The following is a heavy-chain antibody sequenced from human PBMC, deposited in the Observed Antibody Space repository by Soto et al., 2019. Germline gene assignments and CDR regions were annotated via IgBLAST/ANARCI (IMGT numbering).Heavy chain of an antibody. Sequence: GGSLRLSCAASGFTFSSYAMSWVRQAPGMGLEWVSAISSSGGSTYCAGSVKGRFTISRDNSKNTLYLQMNSLRAEDTAVYYCAKFSYDSSGYLFDYWGQGTLVTVSS. CDR3: AKFSYDSSGYLFDY. CDR1: GFTFSSYA. D-gene: IGHD3-22*01. J-gene: IGHJ4*02. V-gene: IGHV3-23*01. CDR2: ISSSGGST.